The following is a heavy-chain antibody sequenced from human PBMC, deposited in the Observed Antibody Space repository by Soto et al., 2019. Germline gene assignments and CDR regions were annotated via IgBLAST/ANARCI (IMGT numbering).Heavy chain of an antibody. Sequence: GGSLRLSCAASGFTFSSYSMNWVRRAPGKGQKWLSYFSRDGGAIYHAEYVKGRFTISRDNAKNSLLLQMDSLRDDDTAMYYCARDHNWAFDSWGQGTLVTVSS. CDR2: FSRDGGAI. J-gene: IGHJ4*02. CDR3: ARDHNWAFDS. V-gene: IGHV3-48*02. D-gene: IGHD1-1*01. CDR1: GFTFSSYS.